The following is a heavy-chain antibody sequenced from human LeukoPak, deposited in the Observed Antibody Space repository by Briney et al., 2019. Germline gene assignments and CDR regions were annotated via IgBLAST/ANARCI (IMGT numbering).Heavy chain of an antibody. J-gene: IGHJ5*02. Sequence: SVKVSCKASGGTFSSYTFSWVRQAPGQGLEWMGGIIPIFGTASYAQKFQGRITIIADESTSTAYMELTSLTSEDTAIYYCASTLEVVPHWFDPWGQGTLVTVSS. CDR3: ASTLEVVPHWFDP. CDR2: IIPIFGTA. V-gene: IGHV1-69*01. D-gene: IGHD2-15*01. CDR1: GGTFSSYT.